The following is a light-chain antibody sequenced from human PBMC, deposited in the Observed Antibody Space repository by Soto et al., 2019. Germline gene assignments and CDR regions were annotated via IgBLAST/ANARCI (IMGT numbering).Light chain of an antibody. CDR2: EVN. Sequence: QFVLTQPPSASGSPGQSVTISCTGTSSDVGASNYVSWYQQHPGKAPKLMISEVNKRPSGVPDRFSGSKSGNTASLTVSGLQAEDEADYYCSSSAGTKNMVFGGGTKLTVL. CDR1: SSDVGASNY. J-gene: IGLJ2*01. V-gene: IGLV2-8*01. CDR3: SSSAGTKNMV.